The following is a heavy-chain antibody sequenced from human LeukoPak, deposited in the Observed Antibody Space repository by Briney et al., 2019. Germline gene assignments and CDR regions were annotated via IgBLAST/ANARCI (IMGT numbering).Heavy chain of an antibody. Sequence: SVKVSCKASGGTFSSYAISWVRQAPGQGLEWMGGIIPIFGTANYAQKFQGRVTITADESTSTAYMELSSLRSEDTAVYYCARAYYDSSGYFHEKYYFDYWGQGTLVTVSS. CDR2: IIPIFGTA. J-gene: IGHJ4*02. V-gene: IGHV1-69*01. D-gene: IGHD3-22*01. CDR1: GGTFSSYA. CDR3: ARAYYDSSGYFHEKYYFDY.